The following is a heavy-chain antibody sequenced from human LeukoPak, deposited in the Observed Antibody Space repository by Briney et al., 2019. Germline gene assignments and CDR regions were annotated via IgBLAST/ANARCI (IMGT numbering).Heavy chain of an antibody. D-gene: IGHD6-19*01. Sequence: GGSLRLSCAASGFTFSSYSMNWVRQAPGKGLEWVSSISSSSSYIYYADSVKGRFTISRDNAKNSLYLQMNSLRAEDTAVYYCAGGPYSSGWYGFDYWGQRTLVTVSS. CDR2: ISSSSSYI. CDR3: AGGPYSSGWYGFDY. V-gene: IGHV3-21*01. CDR1: GFTFSSYS. J-gene: IGHJ4*02.